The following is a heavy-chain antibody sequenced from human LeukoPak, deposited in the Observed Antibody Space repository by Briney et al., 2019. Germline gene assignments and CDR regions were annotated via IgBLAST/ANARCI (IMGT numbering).Heavy chain of an antibody. CDR1: GYTFTGYY. J-gene: IGHJ6*03. CDR2: IIPNSGGT. V-gene: IGHV1-2*02. D-gene: IGHD3-10*01. Sequence: ASVKVSCKASGYTFTGYYMHWVRLVPGQGLEWMGWIIPNSGGTKYGQKFQGRVTMTRDTSISTAYMELSRLRSDDTAVYYCARDDDYGSGTYMDVWGKGTTVTVSS. CDR3: ARDDDYGSGTYMDV.